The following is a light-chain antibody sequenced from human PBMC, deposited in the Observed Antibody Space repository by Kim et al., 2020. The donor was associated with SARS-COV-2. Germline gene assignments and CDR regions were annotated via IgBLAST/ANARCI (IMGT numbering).Light chain of an antibody. Sequence: SSELTQPPSVSVSPGQTASITCSGDKLGNKYASWYQQKPGQSPVLVIYQDSKRPSGIPERFSGSNSGNTATLTISGTQAMDEADYYCQAWDSSTAVFGGGTQLTVL. V-gene: IGLV3-1*01. CDR2: QDS. CDR3: QAWDSSTAV. CDR1: KLGNKY. J-gene: IGLJ2*01.